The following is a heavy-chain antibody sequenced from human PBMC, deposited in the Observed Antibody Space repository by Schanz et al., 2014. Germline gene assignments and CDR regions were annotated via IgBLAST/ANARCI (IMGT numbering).Heavy chain of an antibody. Sequence: QVQLVESGGGVVQPGRSLRLSCAVSGFTFSSYGMHWVRQAPGKGLEWVSTIASGGSHTFYADSVTGRFTISGDNSKNTMYLQMNSLRAEDTAVYYCVKDLQRELLRDDHYYGMDVWGQGTTVTVSS. V-gene: IGHV3-NL1*01. CDR2: IASGGSHT. D-gene: IGHD1-26*01. CDR1: GFTFSSYG. CDR3: VKDLQRELLRDDHYYGMDV. J-gene: IGHJ6*02.